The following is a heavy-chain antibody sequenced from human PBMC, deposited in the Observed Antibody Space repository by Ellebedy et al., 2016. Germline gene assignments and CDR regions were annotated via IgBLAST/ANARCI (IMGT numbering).Heavy chain of an antibody. D-gene: IGHD6-13*01. J-gene: IGHJ6*02. CDR3: TGYRSTYNGAAGSAV. CDR2: IRSKANNYTT. V-gene: IGHV3-73*01. Sequence: GGSLRLSXAASGFTISGSALHWVRQASGKGLEWVGRIRSKANNYTTAYAASVKGRFTISRDDSKSTAYLQMNSLKTEDTAVYYCTGYRSTYNGAAGSAVWGQGTTVTVSS. CDR1: GFTISGSA.